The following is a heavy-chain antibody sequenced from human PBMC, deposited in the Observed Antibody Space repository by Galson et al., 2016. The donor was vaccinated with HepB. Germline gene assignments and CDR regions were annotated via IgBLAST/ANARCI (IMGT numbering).Heavy chain of an antibody. CDR2: SYIGGDT. CDR1: GFTVSNYY. CDR3: AGEPGIPNGMDV. D-gene: IGHD1-14*01. J-gene: IGHJ6*02. V-gene: IGHV3-66*01. Sequence: SLRLSCAASGFTVSNYYMNWVRQAPGKGLEWVSVSYIGGDTYYADSVKGRFTISRDNSKNTLYLQVNSLRVEDTAVYYCAGEPGIPNGMDVWGQGTTVTVSS.